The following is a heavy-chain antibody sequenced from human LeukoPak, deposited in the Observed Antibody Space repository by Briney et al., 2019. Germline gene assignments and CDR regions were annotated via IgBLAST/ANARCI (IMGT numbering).Heavy chain of an antibody. J-gene: IGHJ4*02. V-gene: IGHV3-11*01. CDR2: IGISGSPI. Sequence: GSLRLSCAASGLSFTDYYMSWIRQAPGKGLEWVSYIGISGSPIYYADSVEGRFTISRDNAKNSVYLQLNSLRAEDTAFYYCATLSSSSVGYWGQGTLVTVSS. CDR3: ATLSSSSVGY. CDR1: GLSFTDYY. D-gene: IGHD6-19*01.